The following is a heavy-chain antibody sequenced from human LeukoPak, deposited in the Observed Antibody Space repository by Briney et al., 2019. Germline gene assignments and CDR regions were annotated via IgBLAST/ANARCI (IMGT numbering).Heavy chain of an antibody. V-gene: IGHV3-9*01. D-gene: IGHD6-19*01. CDR1: GFTFDDYA. CDR2: ISWNSGSI. Sequence: GGSLRLSCAASGFTFDDYAMHWVRQAPGKGLEWVSGISWNSGSIGYADSVKGRFTISGDNAKNSLYLQMNSLRAEDTALYYCAKDSSSGWYKDWGQGTLVTVSS. J-gene: IGHJ4*02. CDR3: AKDSSSGWYKD.